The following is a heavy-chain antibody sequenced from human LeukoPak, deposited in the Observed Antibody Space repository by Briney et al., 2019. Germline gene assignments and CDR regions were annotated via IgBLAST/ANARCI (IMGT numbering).Heavy chain of an antibody. J-gene: IGHJ6*02. D-gene: IGHD6-19*01. CDR1: GGSISSSNW. CDR2: IYHSGST. Sequence: SGTLSLTCAVSGGSISSSNWWSWVRQPPGKGLEWIGEIYHSGSTNYNPSLKSRVTISVDKSKNQFSLKLSSVTAADTAVYYCARAYSGWYGSSYYYYGMDVWGQGTTVTVSS. V-gene: IGHV4-4*02. CDR3: ARAYSGWYGSSYYYYGMDV.